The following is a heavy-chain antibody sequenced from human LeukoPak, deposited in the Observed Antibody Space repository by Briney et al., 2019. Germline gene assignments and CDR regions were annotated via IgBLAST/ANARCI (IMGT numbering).Heavy chain of an antibody. V-gene: IGHV1-2*02. CDR3: ARDMLARSASFDY. CDR1: GYTFTGYY. J-gene: IGHJ4*02. CDR2: INPNSGGT. D-gene: IGHD3-10*02. Sequence: ASVKVSCKASGYTFTGYYMHWVRQAPGQGLEWMGWINPNSGGTNYAQKFQGRVTMTRDTSISTAYMELSRLRSEDTAIYCARDMLARSASFDYWGQGTLVTVSS.